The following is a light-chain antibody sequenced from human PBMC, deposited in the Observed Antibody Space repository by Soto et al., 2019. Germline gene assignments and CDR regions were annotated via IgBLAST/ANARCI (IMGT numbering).Light chain of an antibody. V-gene: IGKV3-20*01. CDR1: QSVSSSY. Sequence: EIVLTQSPGTLSLSPGERATLSCRASQSVSSSYLAWYQQKPGQAPRLLIYGASSRATGIPDRFSGSGSGTDFTLTISRLEPEDFEVYYCQQFGSSPLFTLGPGTKVDVK. J-gene: IGKJ3*01. CDR3: QQFGSSPLFT. CDR2: GAS.